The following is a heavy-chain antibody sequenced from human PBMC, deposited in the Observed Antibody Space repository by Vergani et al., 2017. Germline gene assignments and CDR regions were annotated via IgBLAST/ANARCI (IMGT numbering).Heavy chain of an antibody. CDR1: GGTFSSYA. Sequence: QVQLVQSGAEVKKPGSSVKVSCKASGGTFSSYAISWVRQAPGQGLEWMGGIIPIFGTANYAQKFQGRVTITADESTSTAYMELSSLRSEDTAVYYCASSYRLLNVVTAIRGLYYFDYWGQGTLVTVSS. J-gene: IGHJ4*02. D-gene: IGHD2-21*02. CDR3: ASSYRLLNVVTAIRGLYYFDY. CDR2: IIPIFGTA. V-gene: IGHV1-69*01.